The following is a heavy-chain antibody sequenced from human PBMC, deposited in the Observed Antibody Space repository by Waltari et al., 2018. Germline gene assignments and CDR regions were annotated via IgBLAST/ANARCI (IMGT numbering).Heavy chain of an antibody. CDR3: ARDLDGRGRGLRTDP. V-gene: IGHV1-69*05. CDR1: GGTFSSYA. Sequence: QVQLVQSGAEVKKPGSSVKVSCKASGGTFSSYAIRWVRQAPGQGLEWMGGIIPIFGTANYAQKFQGRVTITTDESTSTAYMELSSLRSEDTDVYYCARDLDGRGRGLRTDPWGQGTLVTVSS. D-gene: IGHD3-16*01. J-gene: IGHJ5*02. CDR2: IIPIFGTA.